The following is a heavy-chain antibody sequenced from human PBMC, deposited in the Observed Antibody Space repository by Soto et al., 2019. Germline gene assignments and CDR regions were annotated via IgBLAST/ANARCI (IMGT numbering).Heavy chain of an antibody. CDR1: GYTFTSYD. CDR2: MNPNSGNT. V-gene: IGHV1-8*01. D-gene: IGHD2-2*01. J-gene: IGHJ3*02. Sequence: EASVKVSCKASGYTFTSYDINWVRQATGQGLEWMGWMNPNSGNTGYAQKFQGRVTMTRNTSISTAYMELSSLRSEDTAVYYCARGRPSTSCWCDAFDIWGQGTMVTVSS. CDR3: ARGRPSTSCWCDAFDI.